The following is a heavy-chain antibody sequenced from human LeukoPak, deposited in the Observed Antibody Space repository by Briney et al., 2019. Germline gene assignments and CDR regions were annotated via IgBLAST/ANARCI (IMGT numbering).Heavy chain of an antibody. V-gene: IGHV1-2*02. Sequence: ASVKVSCKASGYTFTGYYMHSVRQAPGQGLEWMGWINPNSGGTNYAQKFQGGVTLTRDTSISTAYMELSRLRSVDTAVYCCARGHGSSSGAPWGQGTLVTVSS. D-gene: IGHD6-13*01. CDR1: GYTFTGYY. CDR2: INPNSGGT. J-gene: IGHJ5*02. CDR3: ARGHGSSSGAP.